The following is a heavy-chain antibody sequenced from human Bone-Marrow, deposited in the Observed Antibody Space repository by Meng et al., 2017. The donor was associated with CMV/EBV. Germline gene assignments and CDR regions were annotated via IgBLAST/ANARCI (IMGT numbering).Heavy chain of an antibody. CDR1: GFSLSISGLG. D-gene: IGHD1-26*01. J-gene: IGHJ4*02. V-gene: IGHV2-5*02. CDR3: ARTSRGYGGSYLH. Sequence: FSGFSLSISGLGVGWVRQTPGKALEWLALIYWDDDTRYSPSLKSRLTITKDSFRKQVVLQMTNMDPADTATYYCARTSRGYGGSYLHWGQGTLVTVSS. CDR2: IYWDDDT.